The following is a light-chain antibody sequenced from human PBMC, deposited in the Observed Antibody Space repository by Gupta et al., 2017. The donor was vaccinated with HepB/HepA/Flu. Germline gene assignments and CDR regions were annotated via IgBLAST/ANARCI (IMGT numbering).Light chain of an antibody. V-gene: IGKV6-21*01. J-gene: IGKJ1*01. CDR3: HQSSTLPRT. CDR2: YAS. Sequence: FQSVTPKEKITITCRASQNIGSSLHWYQQKPDQSPKLLIKYASQSFSGVPSRFSGSGSGTDFTLTISSLEVEDAATYYCHQSSTLPRTFGQGTKVEI. CDR1: QNIGSS.